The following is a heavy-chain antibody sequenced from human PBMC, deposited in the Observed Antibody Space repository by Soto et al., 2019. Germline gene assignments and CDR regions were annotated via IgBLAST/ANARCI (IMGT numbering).Heavy chain of an antibody. V-gene: IGHV3-23*01. CDR2: ISASGGTT. Sequence: GGSLRLSCAASGFSFNSHTMSWVRQAPGKGLEWVSTISASGGTTYYADSVKGRFTISRDNSKNTLYLQMNSLKTEDTAVYYCTTYSSGWYWGQGTLVTVSS. CDR3: TTYSSGWY. D-gene: IGHD6-19*01. J-gene: IGHJ4*02. CDR1: GFSFNSHT.